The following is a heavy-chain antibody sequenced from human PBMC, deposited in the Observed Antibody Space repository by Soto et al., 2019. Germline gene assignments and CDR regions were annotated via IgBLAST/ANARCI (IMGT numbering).Heavy chain of an antibody. D-gene: IGHD3-22*01. J-gene: IGHJ3*02. CDR2: IVVGSGNT. Sequence: GXSVKVSCKASGFTFTSSAVQWVRQARGQRLEWIGWIVVGSGNTNYAQKFQERVTITRDMSTSTAYMELSSLRSEDTAVYYCAALDSSGYYYEAFDIWGQGTMVTVSS. V-gene: IGHV1-58*01. CDR3: AALDSSGYYYEAFDI. CDR1: GFTFTSSA.